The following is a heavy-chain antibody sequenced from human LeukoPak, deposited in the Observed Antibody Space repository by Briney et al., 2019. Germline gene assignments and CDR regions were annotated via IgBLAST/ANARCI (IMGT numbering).Heavy chain of an antibody. CDR1: GYSFTNYW. CDR3: ARPSSGIDY. J-gene: IGHJ4*02. CDR2: IYPGDSDT. D-gene: IGHD6-19*01. V-gene: IGHV5-51*01. Sequence: GVSLKISCKGSGYSFTNYWIGWVRQMPGKGLEWMGIIYPGDSDTRYSPSFQGQVTISADKFITTAYLQWSSLKASDTAMYFCARPSSGIDYWGQGALVTVSS.